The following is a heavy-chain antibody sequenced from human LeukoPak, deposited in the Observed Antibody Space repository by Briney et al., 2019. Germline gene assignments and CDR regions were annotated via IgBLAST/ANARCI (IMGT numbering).Heavy chain of an antibody. CDR1: GFTFSNYW. D-gene: IGHD3-10*01. J-gene: IGHJ5*02. CDR3: AKGYYGSGTYGWFDP. Sequence: GGSLRLSCAASGFTFSNYWMTWVRQAPGKGLEWLANIKSDGSKKDYVDSMKGRFTISRDNARNSLYLQMYSLRAEDTAVYYCAKGYYGSGTYGWFDPWGQGTLVTVSS. CDR2: IKSDGSKK. V-gene: IGHV3-7*03.